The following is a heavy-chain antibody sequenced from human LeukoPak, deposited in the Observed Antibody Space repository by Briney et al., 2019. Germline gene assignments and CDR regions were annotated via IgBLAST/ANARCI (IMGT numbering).Heavy chain of an antibody. Sequence: SETLSLTCTVSGGSISSYYWSWIRRPPGKGLEWIGYIYYSGSTNYNPSLKSRVTISVDTSKNQFSLKLSSVTAADTAVYYCARGPRDYYYYGMDVWGQGTTVTVSS. J-gene: IGHJ6*02. CDR1: GGSISSYY. CDR2: IYYSGST. V-gene: IGHV4-59*01. CDR3: ARGPRDYYYYGMDV.